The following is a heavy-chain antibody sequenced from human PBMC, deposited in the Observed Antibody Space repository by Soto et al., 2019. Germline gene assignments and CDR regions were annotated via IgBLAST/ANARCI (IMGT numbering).Heavy chain of an antibody. Sequence: SLKVSCKASGGTFSSYTFSWVGQAPGQGLEWMGRIIPIRGITNYPQKFQGRVTITADESTSTVYMELSSLRSEDTAVYYCASGKDCVGDTCYSWLDPWGQGTLVTVSS. CDR2: IIPIRGIT. CDR3: ASGKDCVGDTCYSWLDP. D-gene: IGHD2-21*02. J-gene: IGHJ5*02. V-gene: IGHV1-69*02. CDR1: GGTFSSYT.